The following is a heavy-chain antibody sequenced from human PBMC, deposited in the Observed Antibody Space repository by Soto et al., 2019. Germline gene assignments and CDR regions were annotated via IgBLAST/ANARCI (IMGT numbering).Heavy chain of an antibody. CDR3: AKSPGMYYYDSSGYYHYDY. V-gene: IGHV3-23*01. D-gene: IGHD3-22*01. J-gene: IGHJ4*02. Sequence: PGGSLRLSRAASGFTFSSYAMSWVRQAPGKGLEWVSAISGSGVSTYYADSVKGRFTISRDNSKNTLYLQMNSLRAEDTAVYYCAKSPGMYYYDSSGYYHYDYWGQGTLVTVSS. CDR1: GFTFSSYA. CDR2: ISGSGVST.